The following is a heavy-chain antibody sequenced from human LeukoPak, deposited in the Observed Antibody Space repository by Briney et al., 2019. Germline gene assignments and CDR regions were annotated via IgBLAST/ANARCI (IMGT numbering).Heavy chain of an antibody. V-gene: IGHV4-34*01. CDR1: GGSFSGYY. CDR2: INHSGST. J-gene: IGHJ4*02. Sequence: SETLSLTCAVYGGSFSGYYWSWIRQPPGKGLEWIGEINHSGSTNYNPSLKSRVTISVDTSKNQFSLKLSSVTAADTAVYYCARSFLGGISSGYYTWGQGTLVTVSS. CDR3: ARSFLGGISSGYYT. D-gene: IGHD3-22*01.